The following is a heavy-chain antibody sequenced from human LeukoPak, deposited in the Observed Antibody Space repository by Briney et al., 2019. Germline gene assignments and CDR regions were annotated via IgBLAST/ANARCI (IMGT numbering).Heavy chain of an antibody. CDR2: INQDGSEK. CDR1: GFTFSTYW. V-gene: IGHV3-7*01. J-gene: IGHJ6*03. CDR3: ARDPYSGSYGNYYYYFMDV. Sequence: GGTLRLSCAASGFTFSTYWMAWVRQAPGKGLEWVANINQDGSEKNYVDSVRGRFTVSRDNAKNSLYLQMNSLRAEDTAVYYCARDPYSGSYGNYYYYFMDVWGKGTTVTISS. D-gene: IGHD1-26*01.